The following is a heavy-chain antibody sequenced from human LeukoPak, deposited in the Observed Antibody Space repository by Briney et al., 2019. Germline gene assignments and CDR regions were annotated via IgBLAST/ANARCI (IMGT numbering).Heavy chain of an antibody. Sequence: SETLSLTCAVYGGSFSGYYWSWIRQPPGKGLEWIGEINHSGSTNYNPSLKSRVTISVDTSKNQFSLKLSSVTAADTAVYYCASAHGDYAFDPWGQGTLVTVSS. CDR3: ASAHGDYAFDP. CDR2: INHSGST. J-gene: IGHJ5*02. D-gene: IGHD4-17*01. CDR1: GGSFSGYY. V-gene: IGHV4-34*01.